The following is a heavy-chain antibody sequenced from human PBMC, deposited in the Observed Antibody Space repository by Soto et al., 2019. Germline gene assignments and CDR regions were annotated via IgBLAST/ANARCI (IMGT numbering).Heavy chain of an antibody. CDR3: ARYLEGQITSQNIVIPSSWFDP. V-gene: IGHV4-30-4*01. D-gene: IGHD3-16*02. J-gene: IGHJ5*02. Sequence: SETLSLTCTVSGGSISSGDYYWSWIRQPPGKGLEWIGYIYYSGSTYYNQSLKSRVTISVDTSKNQFSLKLSSVTAANTAVYYCARYLEGQITSQNIVIPSSWFDPWGQGTLVTVSS. CDR2: IYYSGST. CDR1: GGSISSGDYY.